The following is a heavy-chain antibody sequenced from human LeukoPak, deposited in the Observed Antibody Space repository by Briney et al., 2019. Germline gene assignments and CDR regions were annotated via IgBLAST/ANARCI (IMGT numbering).Heavy chain of an antibody. D-gene: IGHD5-18*01. CDR3: AKYTYGSHHAFDI. J-gene: IGHJ3*02. V-gene: IGHV3-23*01. CDR2: ISGSGGNT. CDR1: GFTFSSYA. Sequence: GRSLRLSCAASGFTFSSYAMSWVRQAPGKGLEWVSAISGSGGNTYYADSVRGRFTISRDNSKNTLFLQMNSLRAEDTAVYSCAKYTYGSHHAFDIWGQGTMVTVSS.